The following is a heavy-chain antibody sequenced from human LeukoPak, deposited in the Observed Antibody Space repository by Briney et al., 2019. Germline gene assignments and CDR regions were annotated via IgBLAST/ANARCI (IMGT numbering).Heavy chain of an antibody. CDR2: IIPIFGTA. D-gene: IGHD5-12*01. CDR1: GYTFTSYG. J-gene: IGHJ4*02. CDR3: AREYSGYDYYFDY. Sequence: SVKVSCKASGYTFTSYGISWVRQAPGQGLEWMGGIIPIFGTANYAQKFQGRVTITADESTSTAYMELSSLRSEDTAVYYCAREYSGYDYYFDYWGQGTLVTVSS. V-gene: IGHV1-69*13.